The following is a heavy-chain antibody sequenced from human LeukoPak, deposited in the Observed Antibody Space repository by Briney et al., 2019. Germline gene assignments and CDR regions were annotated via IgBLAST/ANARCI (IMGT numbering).Heavy chain of an antibody. CDR1: GGSLSSYS. J-gene: IGHJ6*03. CDR3: TRLGYHLLYAYYYYYMDV. V-gene: IGHV4-34*01. D-gene: IGHD1-26*01. Sequence: PSETLSLTCAVYGGSLSSYSWSWVRQPPGKGLEWIGEVNHSGSTSYNPSLKSRVTMSVDTSKNQFSLKLTSVTAADTAVYYCTRLGYHLLYAYYYYYMDVWGKGTTVTVSS. CDR2: VNHSGST.